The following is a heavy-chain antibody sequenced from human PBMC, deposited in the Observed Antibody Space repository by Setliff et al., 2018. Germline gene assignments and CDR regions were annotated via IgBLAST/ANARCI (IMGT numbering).Heavy chain of an antibody. CDR2: IYPGDSDT. V-gene: IGHV5-51*01. Sequence: GESLKISCKGSGYSLTSYWIGWVRQVPGKGLEWMGIIYPGDSDTRYSPSFQGQVTFSADKSISTVYLQWSSLKASDTAIYYCARRAAAHDWFDPWGQGTLVTVSS. CDR3: ARRAAAHDWFDP. CDR1: GYSLTSYW. D-gene: IGHD2-15*01. J-gene: IGHJ5*02.